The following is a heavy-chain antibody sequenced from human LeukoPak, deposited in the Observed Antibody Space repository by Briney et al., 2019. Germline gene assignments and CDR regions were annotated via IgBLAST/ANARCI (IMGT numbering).Heavy chain of an antibody. CDR2: ISGSGGST. CDR1: GFTSVNYA. V-gene: IGHV3-23*01. Sequence: GGSLRLSCAATGFTSVNYAMSWVRQAPGKGLEWVSAISGSGGSTYYADSVKGRFTISRDNSKNTLYLQMNSLRAEDTAVYYCAKDGVNYYDSSGSMGGYWGQGTLVTVPS. D-gene: IGHD3-22*01. CDR3: AKDGVNYYDSSGSMGGY. J-gene: IGHJ4*02.